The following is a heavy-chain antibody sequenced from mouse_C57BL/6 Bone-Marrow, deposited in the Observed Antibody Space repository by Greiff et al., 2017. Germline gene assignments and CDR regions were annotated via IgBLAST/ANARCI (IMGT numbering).Heavy chain of an antibody. J-gene: IGHJ2*01. V-gene: IGHV1-55*01. D-gene: IGHD4-1*01. CDR3: ARSGPLGRSFDY. CDR2: IYPTSGRT. Sequence: QVQLQQPGAELVKPGASVTMSCKASGYTFTSYWITWVKQRPGQGLEWIGDIYPTSGRTNYNEKFKSKAILTVDDSSNTAYMQLSSLTSEDSAVFYCARSGPLGRSFDYWGQGTTLTVSS. CDR1: GYTFTSYW.